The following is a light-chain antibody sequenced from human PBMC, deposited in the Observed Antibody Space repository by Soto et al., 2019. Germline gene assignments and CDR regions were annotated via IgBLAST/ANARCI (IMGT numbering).Light chain of an antibody. CDR2: GNS. CDR3: QSYDTTLSRV. J-gene: IGLJ1*01. CDR1: GSNIGAGYN. Sequence: QSVLTQPSSVSGDPGQTVTISCTGSGSNIGAGYNVHWYQQLPGTAPKLLIHGNSNRPSGVPDRFSGSRSGASASLAITGLQGEDEADYYCQSYDTTLSRVFGSGTKVTVL. V-gene: IGLV1-40*01.